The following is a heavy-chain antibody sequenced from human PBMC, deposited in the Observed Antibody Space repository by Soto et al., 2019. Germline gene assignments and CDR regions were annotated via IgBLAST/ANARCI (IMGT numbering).Heavy chain of an antibody. Sequence: GLTLGNPSRSVTLTCNLPACPLSTSGVGVAWMRHLPVKALEWLALIYWNDDKRYSPSLKSRLTITKDTSKNQVVLTMTDMDNVDTATYYCAHRPGLLWFGESPWPFDYWGQGTLVTVSS. V-gene: IGHV2-5*01. CDR2: IYWNDDK. D-gene: IGHD3-10*01. CDR1: ACPLSTSGVG. J-gene: IGHJ4*02. CDR3: AHRPGLLWFGESPWPFDY.